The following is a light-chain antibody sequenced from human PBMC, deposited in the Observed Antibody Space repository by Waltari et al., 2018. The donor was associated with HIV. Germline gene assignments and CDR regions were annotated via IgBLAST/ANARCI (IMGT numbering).Light chain of an antibody. CDR1: RSHVGIYNL. J-gene: IGLJ1*01. V-gene: IGLV2-23*02. CDR3: CSYADSPPYV. CDR2: EVS. Sequence: QSRLPPPASVPWSPGRSIPRTCPGTRSHVGIYNLFYWYPQHPGKAPKLMVYEVSKRPSGVSNRFSGSKSGNTASLTISGLQAEDEADYYCCSYADSPPYVFGTGTKVTVL.